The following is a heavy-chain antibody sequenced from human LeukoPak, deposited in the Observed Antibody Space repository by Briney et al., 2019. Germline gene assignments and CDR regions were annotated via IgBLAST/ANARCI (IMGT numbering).Heavy chain of an antibody. CDR2: IGYDGSNK. V-gene: IGHV3-30*02. CDR3: AQDSYYYYIDV. Sequence: GGSLRLSCAASGFTVSSNYMSWVRQAPGKGLEWVTFIGYDGSNKYYTDSVKGRFTISRDNSKNTLYLQMNSLRAEDTAIYYCAQDSYYYYIDVWGKGTTVTVSS. J-gene: IGHJ6*03. CDR1: GFTVSSNY.